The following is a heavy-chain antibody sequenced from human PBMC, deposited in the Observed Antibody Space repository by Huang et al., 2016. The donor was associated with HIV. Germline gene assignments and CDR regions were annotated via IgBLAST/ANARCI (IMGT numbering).Heavy chain of an antibody. V-gene: IGHV3-23*01. CDR2: ITDGINNR. Sequence: EVLLLESGGGLVQPGGSLRLSCVASGCTFSSYAMRWVRQAPGRGLEWVSGITDGINNRYYAHSVEGRFAVSRDDSTNTLYLQMNSLRAEDTAVYYCAKDADTSGYDVLGPFGSWGQGTLVTVSS. CDR1: GCTFSSYA. J-gene: IGHJ4*02. D-gene: IGHD3-3*01. CDR3: AKDADTSGYDVLGPFGS.